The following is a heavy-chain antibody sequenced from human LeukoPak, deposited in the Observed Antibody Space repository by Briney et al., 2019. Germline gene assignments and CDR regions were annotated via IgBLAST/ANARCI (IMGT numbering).Heavy chain of an antibody. D-gene: IGHD3-22*01. Sequence: GGSLRLSCAASGFTFDDYAMHWVRQAPGKGLEWVSGISWNSGTIGYADSVKGRFTISRDNAKNSLYLQMNSLRAEDTALYYCAKDYYDDSGYHFDYWGQGTLVTVSS. CDR3: AKDYYDDSGYHFDY. V-gene: IGHV3-9*01. CDR2: ISWNSGTI. J-gene: IGHJ4*02. CDR1: GFTFDDYA.